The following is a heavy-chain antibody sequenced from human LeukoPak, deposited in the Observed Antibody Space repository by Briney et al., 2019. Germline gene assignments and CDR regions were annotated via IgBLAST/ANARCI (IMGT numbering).Heavy chain of an antibody. V-gene: IGHV1-18*01. D-gene: IGHD6-19*01. Sequence: PSVKVSCKASGYTFTSYGISWVRQAPGQGLEWMGWISAYNGNTNYAQKLQGRVTMTTDTSTSTAYMELRSLRSDDTAVYYCASSSSGWFQRTMDYRGQGTLVTVSS. CDR2: ISAYNGNT. J-gene: IGHJ4*02. CDR1: GYTFTSYG. CDR3: ASSSSGWFQRTMDY.